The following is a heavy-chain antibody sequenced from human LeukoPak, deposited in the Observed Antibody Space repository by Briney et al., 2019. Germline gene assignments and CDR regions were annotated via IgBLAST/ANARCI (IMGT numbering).Heavy chain of an antibody. CDR3: ASRRDRFGPRSRSGEKAVHFDY. J-gene: IGHJ4*02. D-gene: IGHD3-10*01. Sequence: PGGSLRLSCAASGFTFSSYAMSWVRQAPGKGLEWVSAISGSGGSTYYADSVKGRFTISRDNSKNTLYLQMNSLRAEDTAVYYCASRRDRFGPRSRSGEKAVHFDYWGQGTLVTVSS. CDR2: ISGSGGST. V-gene: IGHV3-23*01. CDR1: GFTFSSYA.